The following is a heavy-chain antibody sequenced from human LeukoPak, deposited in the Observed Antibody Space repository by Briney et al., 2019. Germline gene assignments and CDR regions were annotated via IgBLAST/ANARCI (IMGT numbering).Heavy chain of an antibody. J-gene: IGHJ4*02. CDR1: GASISSYY. D-gene: IGHD3-22*01. Sequence: PSETLSLTCTVSGASISSYYWSWIRQPPGKGLEWIGDIYYSGSIKYNPSLKSRVTMSVDTSKNQFSLKLSSVTAADTAIYYCARENPSGYYNRPIDYWGQGTLVTVSS. V-gene: IGHV4-59*01. CDR2: IYYSGSI. CDR3: ARENPSGYYNRPIDY.